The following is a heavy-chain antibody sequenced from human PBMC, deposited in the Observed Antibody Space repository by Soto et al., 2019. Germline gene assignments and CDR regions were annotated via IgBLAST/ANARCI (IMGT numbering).Heavy chain of an antibody. CDR3: AKGVLEYSSSWCDY. J-gene: IGHJ4*02. D-gene: IGHD6-13*01. CDR1: GFNFSSYS. V-gene: IGHV3-23*01. CDR2: ISGSGGST. Sequence: GGSQRLSCAASGFNFSSYSMSWVRQAPGKGLEWVSAISGSGGSTYYADSVKGRFTISRDNSKNTLYLQMNSLRAEDTAVYYCAKGVLEYSSSWCDYWGQGTLVTVSS.